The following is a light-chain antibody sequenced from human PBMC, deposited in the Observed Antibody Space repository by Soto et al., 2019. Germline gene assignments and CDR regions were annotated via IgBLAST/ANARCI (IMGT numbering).Light chain of an antibody. CDR1: SVDVGGYNY. J-gene: IGLJ1*01. V-gene: IGLV2-14*01. CDR2: EVS. Sequence: QSVLTQPASVSGSPGQSITISCTGTSVDVGGYNYVSWYQQHPGKAPKLMIYEVSNRPSGVSNRFSGSKSGNTASLTISGLQAEDDADYYCSSYTSSSTRVFGTGTKLIVL. CDR3: SSYTSSSTRV.